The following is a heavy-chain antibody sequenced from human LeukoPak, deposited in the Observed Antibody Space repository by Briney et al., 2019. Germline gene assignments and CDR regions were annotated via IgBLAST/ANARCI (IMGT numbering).Heavy chain of an antibody. CDR1: GFTFSDYD. CDR2: IGSSGSTI. V-gene: IGHV3-11*04. CDR3: ATVGCSNTGCYLTRTFFDS. J-gene: IGHJ4*02. Sequence: QPGGSLRLSCAASGFTFSDYDMSWIRQAPGKGLEWVSFIGSSGSTIYYADSVKGRFTISRDNAKNSLYLQMNSLRAEDTAVYYCATVGCSNTGCYLTRTFFDSWGPGILVTLSP. D-gene: IGHD2-2*01.